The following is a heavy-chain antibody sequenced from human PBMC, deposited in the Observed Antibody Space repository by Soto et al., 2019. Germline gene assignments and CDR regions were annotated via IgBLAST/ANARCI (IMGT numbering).Heavy chain of an antibody. V-gene: IGHV2-5*02. Sequence: QITLKESGPTLVKPTQTLTLTCTFSGFSLRTSRVGVGWIRQPPGKALEWLALIYWDDDKRYSPSLKSRLTITRDTSKNQVVLTMNNMDPVDTATFYCAHWGGDNSVDAFDIWGQGTMVTVSS. CDR2: IYWDDDK. J-gene: IGHJ3*02. CDR3: AHWGGDNSVDAFDI. CDR1: GFSLRTSRVG. D-gene: IGHD1-20*01.